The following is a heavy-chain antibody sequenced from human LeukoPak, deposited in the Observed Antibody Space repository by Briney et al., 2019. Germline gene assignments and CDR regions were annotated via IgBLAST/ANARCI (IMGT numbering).Heavy chain of an antibody. CDR1: AFSFCDYG. CDR3: GKLGTSNWYGSWSYQYYHYMDV. Sequence: PGGSLRLSCAAPAFSFCDYGMHWVRQAPGKGLEWVAFIRYDGSNKYYADSVKGRFTISRDNSKNTLYLQMNSLRAEDTGVYYCGKLGTSNWYGSWSYQYYHYMDVWGKGTTVTVSS. V-gene: IGHV3-30*02. CDR2: IRYDGSNK. D-gene: IGHD3-10*01. J-gene: IGHJ6*03.